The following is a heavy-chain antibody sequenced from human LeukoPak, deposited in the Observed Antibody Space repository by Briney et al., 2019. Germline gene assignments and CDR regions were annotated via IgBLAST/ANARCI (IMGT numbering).Heavy chain of an antibody. Sequence: GESLKISCKVSGYSFTTYWIGWVRQVPGKGLEWMAIIFPGDSDTRYSPSLQGQVTISADTAYLQWSSLEASDTAMYYCARVSSSRWYFDFWGQGTLVTVSS. CDR1: GYSFTTYW. V-gene: IGHV5-51*01. CDR2: IFPGDSDT. D-gene: IGHD6-13*01. J-gene: IGHJ4*02. CDR3: ARVSSSRWYFDF.